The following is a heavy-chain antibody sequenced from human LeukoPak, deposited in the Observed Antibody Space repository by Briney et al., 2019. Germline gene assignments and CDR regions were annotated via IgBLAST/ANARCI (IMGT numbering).Heavy chain of an antibody. V-gene: IGHV3-7*01. D-gene: IGHD6-13*01. CDR1: GVTFSNYW. CDR2: LKEDGGEK. J-gene: IGHJ4*02. Sequence: GGSLRLSCTASGVTFSNYWMSWVRRAPGKGLERLPNLKEDGGEKTYVGSVRGRFTISRDNSRNSLYLQMNSLRGEDTAVYYCATERRGSSTYDGKEAFDFWGQGTLVTVSS. CDR3: ATERRGSSTYDGKEAFDF.